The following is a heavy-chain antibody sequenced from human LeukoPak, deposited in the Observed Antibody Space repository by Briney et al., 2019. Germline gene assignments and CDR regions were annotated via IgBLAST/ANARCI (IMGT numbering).Heavy chain of an antibody. V-gene: IGHV4-59*01. J-gene: IGHJ4*02. CDR2: IYYSGST. Sequence: PSETLSLTCTVSGGSISSYYWSWIRQPPGKGLEWIGYIYYSGSTNYNPSLKSRVTISVDTSKNQFSLKLSSVTAADTAVYYCARIDFWSGYPLFDYWGQGTLVTVPS. CDR1: GGSISSYY. D-gene: IGHD3-3*01. CDR3: ARIDFWSGYPLFDY.